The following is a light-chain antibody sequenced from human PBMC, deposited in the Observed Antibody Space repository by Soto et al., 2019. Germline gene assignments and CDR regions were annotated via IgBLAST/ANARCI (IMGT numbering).Light chain of an antibody. CDR3: LQDYNYPWT. CDR1: QGIRDD. Sequence: AIPMTQSPSSLSASVGDRVTITCRASQGIRDDLGWYQQKPGKAPKLLIYAASTLQGGVPSRFSGSGSGTDFTLTISSLQPEDFATYYCLQDYNYPWTFGQGTKVEIK. CDR2: AAS. J-gene: IGKJ1*01. V-gene: IGKV1-6*01.